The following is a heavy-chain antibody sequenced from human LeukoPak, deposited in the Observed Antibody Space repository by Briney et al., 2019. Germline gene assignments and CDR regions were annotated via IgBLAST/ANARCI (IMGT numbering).Heavy chain of an antibody. D-gene: IGHD6-13*01. V-gene: IGHV6-1*01. CDR2: TYYNSKWYT. J-gene: IGHJ4*02. CDR3: ARDPVATAGYALGY. CDR1: GDSVSTASNA. Sequence: SQTLSLTCALSGDSVSTASNAWYWIRQSPSRGLEWLGRTYYNSKWYTDYAVSVSGRTAINPDTSKNQFSLHLNSVTPEDTAVYYCARDPVATAGYALGYWGQGTLVTVSS.